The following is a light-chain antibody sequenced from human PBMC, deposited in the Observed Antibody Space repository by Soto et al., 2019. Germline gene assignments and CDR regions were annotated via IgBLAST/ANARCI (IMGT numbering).Light chain of an antibody. Sequence: DIQMSQSPSTLPSSLGDRVTITCRANQTISSWLAWYQQKPGKAPNLLIYKASTLKSGVPSRFSGSGSGTEFTLTISSLQPDDFATYYCQHYNSYPEAFGQGTKVDI. J-gene: IGKJ1*01. CDR2: KAS. V-gene: IGKV1-5*03. CDR1: QTISSW. CDR3: QHYNSYPEA.